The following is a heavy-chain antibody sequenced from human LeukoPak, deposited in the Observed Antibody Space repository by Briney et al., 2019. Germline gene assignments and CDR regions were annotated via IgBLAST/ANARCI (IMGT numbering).Heavy chain of an antibody. J-gene: IGHJ4*02. V-gene: IGHV4-38-2*02. D-gene: IGHD3-16*02. CDR1: NYSISTDYY. Sequence: PSETLSLTCTVSNYSISTDYYWGWIRQPPGKGLERIGTMYHSGSTYYNPSLKSRVTISVDTSKNQFSLRLSSVTAADTAVYYCARYDVWGSYRAFDYWGQGTLVTVSS. CDR3: ARYDVWGSYRAFDY. CDR2: MYHSGST.